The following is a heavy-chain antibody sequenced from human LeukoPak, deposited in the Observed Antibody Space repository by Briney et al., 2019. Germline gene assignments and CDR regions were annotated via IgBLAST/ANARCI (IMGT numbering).Heavy chain of an antibody. J-gene: IGHJ4*02. CDR1: GFTFSSHK. Sequence: GGSLRLSCVVSGFTFSSHKMNWVRQAPGKGLEWVSFISSTSSYIYYADSVKGRFTISRDNAKNSLYLDMNSLRAEDTAVYYCASGYVLDYWGQGTLVTVSS. D-gene: IGHD3-16*01. V-gene: IGHV3-21*06. CDR2: ISSTSSYI. CDR3: ASGYVLDY.